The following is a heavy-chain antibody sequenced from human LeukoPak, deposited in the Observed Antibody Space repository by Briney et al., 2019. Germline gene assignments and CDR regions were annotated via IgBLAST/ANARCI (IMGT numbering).Heavy chain of an antibody. J-gene: IGHJ4*02. D-gene: IGHD4-17*01. V-gene: IGHV1-18*01. Sequence: ASVKLSCKASGYTFTSYGISWVRQAPGHGLEWMGWISAYNGNTNYAQKLQGRVTMTTDTSTSTAYMELRSLRSDDTAVYYCARVDGDRDDFDYWGQGTLVTVSS. CDR2: ISAYNGNT. CDR3: ARVDGDRDDFDY. CDR1: GYTFTSYG.